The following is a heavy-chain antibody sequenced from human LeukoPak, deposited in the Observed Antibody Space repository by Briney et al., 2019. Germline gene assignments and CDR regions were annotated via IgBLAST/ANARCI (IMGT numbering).Heavy chain of an antibody. V-gene: IGHV3-NL1*01. CDR3: ARELGD. CDR1: GFTFSSYG. Sequence: QTGGSLRLSCAASGFTFSSYGMHWVRQAPGKGLEWVSVIYGAGAGITYYIDSVKGRFTISRDNSRNTVYLQMNSLRAEDTAVYYCARELGDWGQGTLVTVSS. D-gene: IGHD1-7*01. J-gene: IGHJ4*02. CDR2: IYGAGAGIT.